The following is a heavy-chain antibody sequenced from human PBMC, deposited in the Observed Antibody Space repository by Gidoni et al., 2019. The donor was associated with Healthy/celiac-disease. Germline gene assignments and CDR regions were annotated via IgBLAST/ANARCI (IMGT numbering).Heavy chain of an antibody. CDR2: ISYDGSNK. V-gene: IGHV3-30-3*01. CDR1: GFTFSSYA. CDR3: ARVGYCSGGSCYELRVDY. J-gene: IGHJ4*02. Sequence: QVQLVESGGGVVQPGRSLRLSCAASGFTFSSYAMHWVRQAPGKGLEWVAVISYDGSNKYYADSVKGRFTISRDNSKNTLYLQMNSLRAEDTAVYYCARVGYCSGGSCYELRVDYWGQGTLVTVSS. D-gene: IGHD2-15*01.